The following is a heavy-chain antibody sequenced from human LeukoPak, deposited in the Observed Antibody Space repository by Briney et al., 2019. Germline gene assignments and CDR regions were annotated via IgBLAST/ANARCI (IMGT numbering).Heavy chain of an antibody. CDR3: AKDQGIQLWLKYFQH. V-gene: IGHV1-2*02. CDR1: GYTFTGYY. J-gene: IGHJ1*01. D-gene: IGHD5-18*01. CDR2: INPNSGGT. Sequence: ASVKVSCTASGYTFTGYYLHWVRQAPGQGLEWMVWINPNSGGTNYAQKFQGRVTMNRDTSISTAYMELSRLRSDDTAVYYCAKDQGIQLWLKYFQHWGQGTLVTVSS.